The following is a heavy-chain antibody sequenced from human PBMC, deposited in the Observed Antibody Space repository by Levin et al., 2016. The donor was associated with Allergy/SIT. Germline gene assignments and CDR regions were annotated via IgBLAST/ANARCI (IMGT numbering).Heavy chain of an antibody. CDR2: IDPSDSYT. Sequence: VRQMPGKGLEWMGRIDPSDSYTNYSPSFQGHVTISADKSISTAYLQWSSLKASDTAMYYCARHAVRDSSGYYWGGDYWGQGTLVTVSS. J-gene: IGHJ4*02. D-gene: IGHD3-22*01. CDR3: ARHAVRDSSGYYWGGDY. V-gene: IGHV5-10-1*01.